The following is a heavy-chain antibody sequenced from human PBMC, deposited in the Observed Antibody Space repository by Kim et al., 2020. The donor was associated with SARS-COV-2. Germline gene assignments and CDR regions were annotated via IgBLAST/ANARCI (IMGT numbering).Heavy chain of an antibody. D-gene: IGHD2-21*02. J-gene: IGHJ4*02. CDR1: GGSISSSSYY. CDR3: ARQCSGGDCYSGELDY. V-gene: IGHV4-39*01. Sequence: SETLSLTCTVSGGSISSSSYYWGWIRQPPGKGLEWIGSIYYSGSTYYNPSLKSRVTISVDTSKNQFSLKLSSVTTADTAVYYCARQCSGGDCYSGELDYWGQGTLVTVSS. CDR2: IYYSGST.